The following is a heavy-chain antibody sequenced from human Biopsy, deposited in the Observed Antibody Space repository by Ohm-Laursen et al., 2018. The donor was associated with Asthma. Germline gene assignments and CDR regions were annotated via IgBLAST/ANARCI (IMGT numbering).Heavy chain of an antibody. Sequence: SLTLSCAASGSTFSSYAMSWICQGQRKGLERVSVISGSGGSTNYSDSVMGRFTISRDNSKNKLYLQMNSLRAEDTAVYYCAKAERYFDWYWFDPWGQGTLVTVSS. D-gene: IGHD3-9*01. CDR1: GSTFSSYA. J-gene: IGHJ5*02. CDR3: AKAERYFDWYWFDP. CDR2: ISGSGGST. V-gene: IGHV3-23*01.